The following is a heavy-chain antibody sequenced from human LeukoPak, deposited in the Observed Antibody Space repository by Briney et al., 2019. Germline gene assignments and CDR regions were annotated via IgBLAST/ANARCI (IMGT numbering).Heavy chain of an antibody. CDR1: GFTLSSYE. Sequence: GGGPRPSRAAPGFTLSSYEKKWGRPAPGEGVGGVSYISSSGSTIYYADSVKGRFTISRDNAKNSLYLQMNSLRAEDTAVYYCARVCGRPHCGDYWGQGTLVTVSS. CDR3: ARVCGRPHCGDY. V-gene: IGHV3-48*03. CDR2: ISSSGSTI. J-gene: IGHJ4*02. D-gene: IGHD2-21*01.